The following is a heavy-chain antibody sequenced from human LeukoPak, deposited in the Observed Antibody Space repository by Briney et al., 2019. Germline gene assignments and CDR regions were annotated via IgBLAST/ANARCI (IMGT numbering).Heavy chain of an antibody. CDR3: ARGGQSHYFDY. J-gene: IGHJ4*02. V-gene: IGHV4-59*01. Sequence: SETLSLTCTVSGGSISSYYWSWIRQPPGKGLEWIGYIYYSGSTNYNPSLKSRVTISVDTSKNQFSLKLSSVTAADTAVYYCARGGQSHYFDYWGQGALVTVSS. CDR2: IYYSGST. CDR1: GGSISSYY.